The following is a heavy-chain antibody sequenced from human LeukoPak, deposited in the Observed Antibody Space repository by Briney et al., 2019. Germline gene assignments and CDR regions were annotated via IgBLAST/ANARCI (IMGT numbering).Heavy chain of an antibody. D-gene: IGHD5-18*01. CDR2: INHSGST. V-gene: IGHV4-34*01. Sequence: SETLSLTCAVYRGSFSGYYWSWIRQPPGKGLEWIGEINHSGSTNYNPSLKSRVTISVDTSKNQFSLKLSSVTAADTAVYYCARGRGYSYGYEAFDYWGQGTLVTVSS. J-gene: IGHJ4*02. CDR3: ARGRGYSYGYEAFDY. CDR1: RGSFSGYY.